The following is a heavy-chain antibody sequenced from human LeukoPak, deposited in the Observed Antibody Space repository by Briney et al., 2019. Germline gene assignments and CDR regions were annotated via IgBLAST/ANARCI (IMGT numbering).Heavy chain of an antibody. D-gene: IGHD2-15*01. V-gene: IGHV3-74*01. CDR1: GFTFSSYW. CDR3: AAMGYCAGGSCHDFYGMDV. CDR2: ILSDCSST. J-gene: IGHJ6*02. Sequence: PGGSLRLSCAASGFTFSSYWMHWVRQAPGKGLVWVSLILSDCSSTSYADSVKGRFTISRDNAKNTLYLQMNSLRAEDTAVYYCAAMGYCAGGSCHDFYGMDVWGQGTTVTVSS.